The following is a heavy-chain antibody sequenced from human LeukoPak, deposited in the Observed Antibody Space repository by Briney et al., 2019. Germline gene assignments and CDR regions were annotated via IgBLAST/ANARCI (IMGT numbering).Heavy chain of an antibody. CDR1: GFTFSSYS. CDR2: ISSSSSYI. Sequence: PGGSLRLFCAASGFTFSSYSMNWVRQAPGKGLEWVSSISSSSSYIYYADSVKGRFTISRDNAKNSLYLQMNSLRAEDTAVYYCARGIVVVTNVAFDIWGQGTMVTVSS. V-gene: IGHV3-21*01. J-gene: IGHJ3*02. D-gene: IGHD3-22*01. CDR3: ARGIVVVTNVAFDI.